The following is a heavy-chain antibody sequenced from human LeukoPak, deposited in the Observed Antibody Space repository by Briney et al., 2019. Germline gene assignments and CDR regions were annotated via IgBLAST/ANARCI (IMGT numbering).Heavy chain of an antibody. Sequence: GGSLRLSCAASGFTFSSYTMNWVRQAPGKGLEWVSTISGSGGSTYYADSVKGHFTISRDNSKNTLYLQMNSLRAEDTAVYYCAKIRAFPRKIVLMVYADPYYFDYWGQGTLVTVSS. CDR1: GFTFSSYT. D-gene: IGHD2-8*01. J-gene: IGHJ4*02. CDR3: AKIRAFPRKIVLMVYADPYYFDY. CDR2: ISGSGGST. V-gene: IGHV3-23*01.